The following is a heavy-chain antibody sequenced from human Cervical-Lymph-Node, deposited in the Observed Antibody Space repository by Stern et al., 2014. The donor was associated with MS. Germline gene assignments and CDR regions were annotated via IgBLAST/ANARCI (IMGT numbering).Heavy chain of an antibody. Sequence: VQLEESGGGLVQPGRSLRLSCAASGFNFASYGMHWVRQAPGKGLEWVTVISDDGSQEYYADSVKGRFTIFRDNSKNTVYLQMNSLRADDTAVYYCAKDRRDTAMDYWGQGTLVTVSS. V-gene: IGHV3-30*18. CDR1: GFNFASYG. CDR3: AKDRRDTAMDY. D-gene: IGHD5-18*01. CDR2: ISDDGSQE. J-gene: IGHJ4*02.